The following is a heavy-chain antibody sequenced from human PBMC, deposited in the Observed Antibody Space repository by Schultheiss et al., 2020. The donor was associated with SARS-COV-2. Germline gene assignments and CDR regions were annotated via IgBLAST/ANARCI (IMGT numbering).Heavy chain of an antibody. Sequence: GGSLRLSCAASGFTFSIYAMHWVRQAPGKGLEWVAVISYDGSNKYYADSVKGRFTISRDNSKNTLYLQMNSLRAEDTAVYYCARLGQAVAEGVWGQGTLVTVSS. V-gene: IGHV3-30*01. CDR1: GFTFSIYA. D-gene: IGHD6-19*01. CDR3: ARLGQAVAEGV. J-gene: IGHJ4*02. CDR2: ISYDGSNK.